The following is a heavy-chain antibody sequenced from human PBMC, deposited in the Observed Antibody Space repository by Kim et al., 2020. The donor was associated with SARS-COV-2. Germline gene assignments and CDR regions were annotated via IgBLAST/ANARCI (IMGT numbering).Heavy chain of an antibody. J-gene: IGHJ5*02. D-gene: IGHD4-17*01. Sequence: SVKVSCKASGGTFSSYAISWVRQAPGQGLEWMGRIIPILGIANYAQKFQGRVTITADKSTSTAYMELSSLRSEDTAVYYCARTVTVTNPFNPWGQGTLVTVSS. CDR1: GGTFSSYA. CDR2: IIPILGIA. CDR3: ARTVTVTNPFNP. V-gene: IGHV1-69*04.